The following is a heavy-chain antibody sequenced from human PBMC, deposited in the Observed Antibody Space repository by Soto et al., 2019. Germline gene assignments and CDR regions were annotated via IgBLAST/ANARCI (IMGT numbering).Heavy chain of an antibody. V-gene: IGHV1-18*01. J-gene: IGHJ5*02. CDR3: ARLQLGGDRMLNWFDP. Sequence: QVQLVQSGAELKKPGASVKVSCKAQGYIFTKYGIGWVRQAPGHGLEWMGLINVYNGDRKVAQKFQDRVSMTTDTATDTAYMELKSLRSGDTAVYYCARLQLGGDRMLNWFDPWGQGTLVTVSS. CDR2: INVYNGDR. CDR1: GYIFTKYG. D-gene: IGHD2-21*02.